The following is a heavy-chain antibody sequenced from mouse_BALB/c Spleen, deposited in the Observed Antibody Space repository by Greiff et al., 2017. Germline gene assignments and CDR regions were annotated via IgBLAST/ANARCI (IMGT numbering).Heavy chain of an antibody. J-gene: IGHJ1*01. CDR2: IDPSDSYT. D-gene: IGHD1-1*01. CDR3: ARCGYGSSYNWYFDV. Sequence: QVQLKQPGAELVKPGASVKLSCKASGYTFTSYWMHWVKQRPGQGLEWIGEIDPSDSYTNYNQKFKGKATLTVDKSSSTAYMQLSSLTSEDSAVYYCARCGYGSSYNWYFDVWGAGTTVTVSS. CDR1: GYTFTSYW. V-gene: IGHV1-69*02.